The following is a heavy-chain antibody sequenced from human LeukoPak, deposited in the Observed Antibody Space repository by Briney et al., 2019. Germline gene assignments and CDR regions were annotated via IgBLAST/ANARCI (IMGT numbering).Heavy chain of an antibody. V-gene: IGHV3-21*01. CDR3: SGLYNYGMDV. Sequence: GGSLRLSCAASGFTFSIYSMNWVRQAPGEGLEWVSSISSRSHYIYYADSVKGRFTISRDNAKNSLYLQMNSLRAEDTAVYYCSGLYNYGMDVWGQGTTVTVSS. CDR1: GFTFSIYS. J-gene: IGHJ6*02. CDR2: ISSRSHYI.